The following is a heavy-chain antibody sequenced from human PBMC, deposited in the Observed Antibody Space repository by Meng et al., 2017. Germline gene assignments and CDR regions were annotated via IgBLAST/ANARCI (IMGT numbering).Heavy chain of an antibody. D-gene: IGHD5-24*01. CDR3: ARVGMADPPD. CDR2: ISYDGSNK. V-gene: IGHV3-30*01. J-gene: IGHJ4*02. CDR1: GFTFSSYA. Sequence: QVQRVESGGGVVQPGRSLRLSCAASGFTFSSYAMHWVRQAPGKGLEWVAVISYDGSNKYYADSVKGRFTISRDNSKNTLYLQMNSLRAEDTAVYYCARVGMADPPDWGQGTLVTVSS.